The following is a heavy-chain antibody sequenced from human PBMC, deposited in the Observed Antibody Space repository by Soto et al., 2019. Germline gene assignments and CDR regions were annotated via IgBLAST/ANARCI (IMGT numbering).Heavy chain of an antibody. CDR3: ARVAY. V-gene: IGHV1-2*02. Sequence: ASVKVSCKASGYTFTGYFLSWVRQAPGQGLEWMGWINSNSGGTKYANTFQGRVIMTRDTSINTAYMDLSGLRSDDTAVYYCARVAYWGPGTQVTVSS. J-gene: IGHJ4*02. CDR1: GYTFTGYF. CDR2: INSNSGGT.